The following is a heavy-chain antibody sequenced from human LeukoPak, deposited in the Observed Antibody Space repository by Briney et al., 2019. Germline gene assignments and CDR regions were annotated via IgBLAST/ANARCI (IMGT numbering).Heavy chain of an antibody. D-gene: IGHD6-6*01. J-gene: IGHJ3*02. Sequence: GESLKISCQVSGYSFTSYWIAWVRQMPGKGLEWMGIIYPGDSNTRYSPSFQGQVTISVDTSINTAYLQWSSLNASDTAMYYCARRPYSSSHRFWGAFDIWGQGTMVTVSS. CDR3: ARRPYSSSHRFWGAFDI. V-gene: IGHV5-51*01. CDR1: GYSFTSYW. CDR2: IYPGDSNT.